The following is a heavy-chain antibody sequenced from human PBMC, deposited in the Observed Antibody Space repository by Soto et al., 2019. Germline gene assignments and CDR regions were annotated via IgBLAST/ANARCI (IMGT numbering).Heavy chain of an antibody. CDR2: FYYSGST. J-gene: IGHJ5*02. Sequence: QVQRQGWGPGLVKPSQTLSLTCTVSGGSISTGGYYWNWIRQHPGKGLEWIGYFYYSGSTYYNPSLKSRVTISVNTSKNQFSLKLSSVTAADTAVYYCARSVFPWGQGTLVTVSS. V-gene: IGHV4-31*03. CDR1: GGSISTGGYY. CDR3: ARSVFP.